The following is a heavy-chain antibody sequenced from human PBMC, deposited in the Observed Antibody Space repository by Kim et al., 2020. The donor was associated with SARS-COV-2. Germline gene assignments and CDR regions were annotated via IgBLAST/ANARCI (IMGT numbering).Heavy chain of an antibody. D-gene: IGHD3-22*01. CDR1: GGSFSGYY. J-gene: IGHJ4*02. V-gene: IGHV4-34*01. Sequence: SETLSLTCAVYGGSFSGYYWSWIRQPPGKGLEWIGEINHSGSTNYNPSLESRVTISVDTSKNQFSLKLSSVTAADTAVYYCASRISGSPPGYWGQGTLAT. CDR3: ASRISGSPPGY. CDR2: INHSGST.